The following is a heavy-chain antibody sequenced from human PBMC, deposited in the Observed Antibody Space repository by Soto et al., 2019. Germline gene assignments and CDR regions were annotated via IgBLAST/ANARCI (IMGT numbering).Heavy chain of an antibody. D-gene: IGHD3-22*01. CDR3: AKGEYNASSGYYLNYFDY. Sequence: PGGSLRLSCAASGFTFSSYAMSWVRQAPGKGLEWVSAISGSGVSTYYADSVKGRFTISRDNSKNTLYLQMNSLRAEDTAVYYCAKGEYNASSGYYLNYFDYWGQGTLVTVSS. CDR2: ISGSGVST. CDR1: GFTFSSYA. J-gene: IGHJ4*02. V-gene: IGHV3-23*01.